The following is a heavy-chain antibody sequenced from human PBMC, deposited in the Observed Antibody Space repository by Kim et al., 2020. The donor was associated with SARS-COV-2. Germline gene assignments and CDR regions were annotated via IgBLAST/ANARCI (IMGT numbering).Heavy chain of an antibody. Sequence: SETLSLTCTVSGGSISSGDYYWSWNRQPTGMGLVWIGNIYYSGSTYYNPSRQSRVTIAVDTSKNQFSLKLISVTAADTAGYYCARDSFRVTIFGVVSRHGMDVWGQGTPVTVSS. CDR3: ARDSFRVTIFGVVSRHGMDV. CDR2: IYYSGST. D-gene: IGHD3-3*01. CDR1: GGSISSGDYY. V-gene: IGHV4-30-4*01. J-gene: IGHJ6*02.